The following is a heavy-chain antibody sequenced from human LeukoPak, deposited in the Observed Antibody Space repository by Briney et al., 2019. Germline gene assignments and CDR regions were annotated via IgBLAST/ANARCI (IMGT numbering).Heavy chain of an antibody. D-gene: IGHD1/OR15-1a*01. CDR2: ICYGGST. J-gene: IGHJ4*02. CDR3: ARMMYVNGWNRYYFDY. CDR1: GDSISSYIHY. V-gene: IGHV4-39*01. Sequence: PSETLSLTCTVCGDSISSYIHYWDWIRQPPGKGLEWLGSICYGGSTHDNPSLKSRVTISVDTSKNQFSLRVTSATAADTAVYYCARMMYVNGWNRYYFDYWGQGTLVTVSS.